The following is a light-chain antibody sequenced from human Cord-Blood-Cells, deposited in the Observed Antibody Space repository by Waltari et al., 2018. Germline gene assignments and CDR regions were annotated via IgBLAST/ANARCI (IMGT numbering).Light chain of an antibody. Sequence: AIRMTQSPSSFSASTGERVTIPCRPSQGISSYLAWSQQKPGKAPKLLIYAASTLQSGVPSRFSGSGSGTDFTLTISCLQSEDFATYYCQQYYSYPRTFGQGTKVEIK. CDR2: AAS. J-gene: IGKJ1*01. V-gene: IGKV1-8*01. CDR1: QGISSY. CDR3: QQYYSYPRT.